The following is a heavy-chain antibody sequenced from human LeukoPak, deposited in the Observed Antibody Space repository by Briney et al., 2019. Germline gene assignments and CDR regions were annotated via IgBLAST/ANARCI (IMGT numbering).Heavy chain of an antibody. CDR2: ISTTSGNI. D-gene: IGHD2-21*01. Sequence: GGSLRLSCAASGFTFDDYAMNWVRQAPGKGLEWVAAISTTSGNIYYADSVKGRFTISRDNAKNSLYLQMNSLRAEDTAVYYCAKDLWDAFDIWGQGTMVTVSS. CDR1: GFTFDDYA. V-gene: IGHV3-21*01. J-gene: IGHJ3*02. CDR3: AKDLWDAFDI.